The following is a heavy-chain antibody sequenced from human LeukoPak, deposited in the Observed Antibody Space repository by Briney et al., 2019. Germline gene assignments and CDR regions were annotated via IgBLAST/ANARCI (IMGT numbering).Heavy chain of an antibody. CDR1: GFTFSSYS. V-gene: IGHV3-21*01. J-gene: IGHJ4*02. CDR3: ARGYYYGSGSYYQDY. D-gene: IGHD3-10*01. CDR2: ISSSSNYI. Sequence: GGSLRLSCAASGFTFSSYSMNWVRQAPGKGLEWVSSISSSSNYIHYADSVKGRFTISRDNAKNSLCLQMKRLGAGDTAVYYCARGYYYGSGSYYQDYWGQGTLVTVSS.